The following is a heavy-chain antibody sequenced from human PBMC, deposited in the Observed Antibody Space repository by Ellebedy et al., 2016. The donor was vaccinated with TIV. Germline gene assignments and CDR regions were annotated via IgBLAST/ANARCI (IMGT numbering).Heavy chain of an antibody. CDR2: ISGSSLTI. D-gene: IGHD7-27*01. Sequence: GGSLRLSCAASGFTFTPYAMNWVRQAPGKGLEWISYISGSSLTIYYADSVKGRFTISRDNAKNSLYLQMSSLTAEDTAVHYCARDMAWGNERVNDALDIWGQGTMVTVSA. J-gene: IGHJ3*02. CDR3: ARDMAWGNERVNDALDI. CDR1: GFTFTPYA. V-gene: IGHV3-48*04.